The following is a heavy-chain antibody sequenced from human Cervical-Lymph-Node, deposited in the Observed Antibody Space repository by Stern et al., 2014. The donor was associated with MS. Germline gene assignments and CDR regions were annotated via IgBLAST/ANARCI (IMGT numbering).Heavy chain of an antibody. D-gene: IGHD2-2*01. CDR3: ARGPYCSSTACFTSDYHYYGMDV. Sequence: VQLLESGAEVRKPGASVKVSCKASGYEFTSFGVSWVRRAPGQGLEWMGWISGDNGYTAYAQKFQGRVIMTTDTSTTTASMELRSLRSDDTAVYYCARGPYCSSTACFTSDYHYYGMDVWGQGTTVTVSS. J-gene: IGHJ6*02. CDR1: GYEFTSFG. V-gene: IGHV1-18*01. CDR2: ISGDNGYT.